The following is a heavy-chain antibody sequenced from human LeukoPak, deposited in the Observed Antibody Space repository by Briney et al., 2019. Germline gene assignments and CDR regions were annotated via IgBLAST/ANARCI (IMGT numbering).Heavy chain of an antibody. J-gene: IGHJ4*02. CDR1: GFTFSDYS. Sequence: GGSLRLSCAASGFTFSDYSMNWVRQTPRKGLEWVSCISGSGSYIYYADSVKGRFTISRDNSKNTLYLQMNSLRAEDTAVYYCAKVWTVADIVADYWGQGTLVTVSS. D-gene: IGHD6-19*01. V-gene: IGHV3-21*01. CDR2: ISGSGSYI. CDR3: AKVWTVADIVADY.